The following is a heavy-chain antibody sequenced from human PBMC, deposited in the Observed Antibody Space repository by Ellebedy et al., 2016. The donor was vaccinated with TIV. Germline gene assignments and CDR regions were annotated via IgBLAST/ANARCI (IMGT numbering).Heavy chain of an antibody. CDR2: ISAYDGRT. CDR3: ARDYASGGFWDF. V-gene: IGHV1-18*01. CDR1: GYIFSSYG. D-gene: IGHD3-10*01. Sequence: AASVKVSCKASGYIFSSYGISWLRQAPGQGLEWMGWISAYDGRTKYTDRLQGRVTLTRDTSTNTAYMELRSLNSDDTAVYYCARDYASGGFWDFWGQGTLVTVSS. J-gene: IGHJ4*02.